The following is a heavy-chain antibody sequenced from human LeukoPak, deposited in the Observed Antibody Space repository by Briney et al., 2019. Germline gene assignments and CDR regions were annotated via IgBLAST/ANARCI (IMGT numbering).Heavy chain of an antibody. Sequence: SVKVSCKASGGNFNTYAISWVRQAPGQGLEWMGGIIPIFGTGNYAQKFQGRVTITADKSTNTAYMELSSLKSEDTAVYYCARDNSIHERGWWFDPWGQGTLVTVSS. CDR3: ARDNSIHERGWWFDP. CDR1: GGNFNTYA. D-gene: IGHD4-23*01. CDR2: IIPIFGTG. J-gene: IGHJ5*02. V-gene: IGHV1-69*06.